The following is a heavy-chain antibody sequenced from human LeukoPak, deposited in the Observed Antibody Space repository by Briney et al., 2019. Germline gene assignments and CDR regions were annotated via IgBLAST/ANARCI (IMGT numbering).Heavy chain of an antibody. CDR3: ARENYDSGFDY. Sequence: PSQTLSLTCTVSGGSISSGSYYWSWIRQPAGKGLEWIGHIYTSGSTNYNPSLKSRVTISVDTSKNQFSLKLSSVTAADTAVYYCARENYDSGFDYWGQGTLVTVSS. D-gene: IGHD3-22*01. CDR1: GGSISSGSYY. CDR2: IYTSGST. V-gene: IGHV4-61*09. J-gene: IGHJ4*02.